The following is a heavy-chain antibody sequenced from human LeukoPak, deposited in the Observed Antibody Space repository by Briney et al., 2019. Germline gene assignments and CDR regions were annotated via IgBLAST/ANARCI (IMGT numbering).Heavy chain of an antibody. J-gene: IGHJ5*02. CDR3: AGAGSGDCWFDP. V-gene: IGHV4-34*01. D-gene: IGHD2-21*01. CDR1: GGSFSGYY. CDR2: INHSGST. Sequence: SETLSLTCAVYGGSFSGYYWSWIRQPPGKGLEWIGEINHSGSTNHNPSLKSRVTISVDTSKNQFSLKLSSVTAADTAVYYCAGAGSGDCWFDPWGQGTLVTVSS.